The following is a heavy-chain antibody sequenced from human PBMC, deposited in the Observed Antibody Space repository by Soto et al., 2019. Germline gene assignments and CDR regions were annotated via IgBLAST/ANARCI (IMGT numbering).Heavy chain of an antibody. CDR3: ATAGGLGAVAADY. V-gene: IGHV4-30-2*01. Sequence: HLQLQESGSGLVKPSQTLSLTCAVSGGSISSGGYSWSWIRQPPGKGLEWIGYIYHSGSTYYNPSLKSRVTISVDRSKNQFSLKLSSVTAADTAVYYCATAGGLGAVAADYWGQGTLVTVSS. D-gene: IGHD6-19*01. CDR2: IYHSGST. CDR1: GGSISSGGYS. J-gene: IGHJ4*02.